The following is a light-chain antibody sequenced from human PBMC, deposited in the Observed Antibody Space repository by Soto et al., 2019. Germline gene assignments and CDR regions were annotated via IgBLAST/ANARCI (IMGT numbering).Light chain of an antibody. J-gene: IGLJ3*02. CDR3: ETWDSNTRV. Sequence: QLVLTQSSSASASLGSSVKLTCTLTNGHISYIIAWHQQQPGKAPRYLMKLEGSGSYTKGSEVPDRFSGSSSGADRYLTISILQFEDEADYYCETWDSNTRVFGGGTKLTVL. CDR1: NGHISYI. V-gene: IGLV4-60*02. CDR2: LEGSGSY.